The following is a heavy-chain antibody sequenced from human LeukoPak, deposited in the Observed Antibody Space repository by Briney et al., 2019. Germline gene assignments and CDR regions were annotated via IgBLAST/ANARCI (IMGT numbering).Heavy chain of an antibody. Sequence: PSETLSLICTVSGGSFSGYYWSWIRQPPGKGLEWIGEINHSGSTNYNPSLKSRVTISVDTSKNQFSLKLSSVTAADTAVYYCARATGYYDSSGYCDPVSNFDYWGQGTLVTVSS. CDR3: ARATGYYDSSGYCDPVSNFDY. V-gene: IGHV4-34*01. CDR2: INHSGST. CDR1: GGSFSGYY. D-gene: IGHD3-22*01. J-gene: IGHJ4*02.